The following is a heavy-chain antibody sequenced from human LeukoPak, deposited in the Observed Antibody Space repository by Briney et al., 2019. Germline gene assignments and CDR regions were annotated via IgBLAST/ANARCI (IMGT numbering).Heavy chain of an antibody. CDR3: AKDGYCSSTSCYPNHFDS. Sequence: GGSLRLSCAAPGFTFSPYAMHWVRQAPGKGLEWVALISNDGSKKYYADSVKGRFTISGDNSKNTLDLQMNSLRAEDTAVYYCAKDGYCSSTSCYPNHFDSWGQGTLVTVSS. D-gene: IGHD2-2*03. V-gene: IGHV3-30*18. J-gene: IGHJ4*02. CDR1: GFTFSPYA. CDR2: ISNDGSKK.